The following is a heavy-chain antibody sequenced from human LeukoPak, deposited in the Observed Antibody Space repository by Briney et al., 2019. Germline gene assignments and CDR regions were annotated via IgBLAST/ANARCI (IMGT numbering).Heavy chain of an antibody. J-gene: IGHJ4*02. V-gene: IGHV3-30*04. Sequence: GRSLRLSCAASGFTFSSYAMHWVRQAPGKGLEWVAVISYDGSNKYYADSVKGGFTISRDNSKNTLYLQMNSLRAEDTAVYYCARVKGGGGFDYWGQGTLVTVSS. CDR2: ISYDGSNK. D-gene: IGHD2-15*01. CDR1: GFTFSSYA. CDR3: ARVKGGGGFDY.